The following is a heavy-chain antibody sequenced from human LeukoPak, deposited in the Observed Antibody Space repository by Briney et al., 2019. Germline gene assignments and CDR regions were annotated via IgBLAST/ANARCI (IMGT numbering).Heavy chain of an antibody. J-gene: IGHJ4*02. Sequence: ASVKVSCKPSGYTFTSYGINWVRQAPGQGLEWMGWINTHNANTNYAQKLQGRVTMTTDTSTSTAYMELRSLRSDDTAVYYCARREITYYYDSSGFYYFDYWGQGTLVTVSS. CDR2: INTHNANT. V-gene: IGHV1-18*01. CDR1: GYTFTSYG. CDR3: ARREITYYYDSSGFYYFDY. D-gene: IGHD3-22*01.